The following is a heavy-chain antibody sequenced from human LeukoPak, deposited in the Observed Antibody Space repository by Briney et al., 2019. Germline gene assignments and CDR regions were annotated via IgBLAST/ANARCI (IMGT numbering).Heavy chain of an antibody. Sequence: SETLSLTCAVYGGSFSGYYWSWIRQPPGKGLEWIGEINHSGSTNYNPSLKSRVTISVDTSKNHFSLKLSSVTAADTAVYYCARRVGGWFDPWGQGTLVTVSS. CDR3: ARRVGGWFDP. CDR2: INHSGST. D-gene: IGHD4-23*01. CDR1: GGSFSGYY. J-gene: IGHJ5*02. V-gene: IGHV4-34*01.